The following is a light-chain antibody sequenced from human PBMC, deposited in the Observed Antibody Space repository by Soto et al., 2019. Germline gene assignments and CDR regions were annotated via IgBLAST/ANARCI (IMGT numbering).Light chain of an antibody. CDR2: DVS. Sequence: QSALPQPASVSGSPGQSITISCTGTSSDVGGYNYVSWYQQHPGKAPKLMIYDVSNRPSGVSNRFSGSKSGNTASLTISGLQAEGEADYYCSSYTSSSTVVFGGGTKLTVL. CDR3: SSYTSSSTVV. CDR1: SSDVGGYNY. V-gene: IGLV2-14*01. J-gene: IGLJ2*01.